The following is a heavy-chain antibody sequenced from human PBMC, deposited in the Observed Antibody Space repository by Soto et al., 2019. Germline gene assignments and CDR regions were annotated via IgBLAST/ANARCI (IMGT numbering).Heavy chain of an antibody. CDR3: AKSVYNRNAGFFDY. CDR1: GFTFSSYG. J-gene: IGHJ4*02. CDR2: ISYDGNNK. V-gene: IGHV3-30*18. Sequence: QVQLVESGGGVVQPGRSLRLSCAASGFTFSSYGLHWVRQAPGKGLGWVAVISYDGNNKYYADSVKGRFTISRDNSKNTLYLQMNSLRAEDTAVYYCAKSVYNRNAGFFDYWGQGALGTVSS. D-gene: IGHD1-1*01.